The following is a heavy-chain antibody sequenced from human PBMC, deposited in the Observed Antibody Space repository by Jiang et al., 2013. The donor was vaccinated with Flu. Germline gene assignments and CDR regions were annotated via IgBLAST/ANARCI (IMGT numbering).Heavy chain of an antibody. CDR3: ARRRFGESYNWFDP. CDR2: IYYSGST. V-gene: IGHV4-59*08. D-gene: IGHD3-10*01. Sequence: VKPSETLSLTCTVSGGSISSYYWSWIRQPPGKGLEWIGYIYYSGSTNYNPSLKSRVTISVDTSKNQFSLKLSSVTAADTAVYYCARRRFGESYNWFDPWGQGTLVTVSS. CDR1: GGSISSYY. J-gene: IGHJ5*02.